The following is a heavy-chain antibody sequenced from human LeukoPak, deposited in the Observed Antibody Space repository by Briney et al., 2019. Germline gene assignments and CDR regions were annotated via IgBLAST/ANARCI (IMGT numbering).Heavy chain of an antibody. CDR1: GFTFSDYW. Sequence: PGRSLRLSCAASGFTFSDYWMAWVRQAPGKGLEWVANIWPDGSDKYHVDSVKGRFTISRDNAQNSLNLQMNSLRAEDSGVYYCGRWGVNAGLDRWGQGTLVIVSS. CDR2: IWPDGSDK. D-gene: IGHD3-10*01. V-gene: IGHV3-7*01. J-gene: IGHJ5*02. CDR3: GRWGVNAGLDR.